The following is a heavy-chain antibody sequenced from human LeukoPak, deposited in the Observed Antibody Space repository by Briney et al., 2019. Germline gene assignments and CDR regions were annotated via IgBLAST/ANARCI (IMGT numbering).Heavy chain of an antibody. D-gene: IGHD2-15*01. CDR1: GFTVSSNY. CDR3: ARYQDTNPPY. V-gene: IGHV3-66*02. J-gene: IGHJ4*02. Sequence: GGSLRLSCAPSGFTVSSNYMSWVRQAPGKGLEWVSVIYSGGSTYYADSVKGRFTISRDNSKNTLYLQMNSLRAEDTAVYYCARYQDTNPPYWGQGTLVTVSS. CDR2: IYSGGST.